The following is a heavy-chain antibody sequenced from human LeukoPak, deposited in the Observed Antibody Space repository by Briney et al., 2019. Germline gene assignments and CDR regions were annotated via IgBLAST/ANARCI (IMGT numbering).Heavy chain of an antibody. Sequence: GGSLRLSCAASGFTFSTYSMNWVRQAPGKGLEWVSSISSGSSTIYYADSVKGRSTISRDNAKNSLYLQMSSLRAEDTAVYYCARDGVFSFAYWGQGTLVTVSS. CDR3: ARDGVFSFAY. CDR1: GFTFSTYS. V-gene: IGHV3-48*01. D-gene: IGHD3-3*01. CDR2: ISSGSSTI. J-gene: IGHJ4*02.